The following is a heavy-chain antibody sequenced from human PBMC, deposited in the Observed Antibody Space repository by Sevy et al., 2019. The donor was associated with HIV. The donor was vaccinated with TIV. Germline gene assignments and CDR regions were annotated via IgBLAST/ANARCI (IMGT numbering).Heavy chain of an antibody. CDR2: IYSGGST. J-gene: IGHJ6*02. V-gene: IGHV3-53*01. CDR3: ARSDHYYGMDV. CDR1: GFTVSSNY. Sequence: GGSLRLSCAASGFTVSSNYMSWVRQAPGKGLEWVSVIYSGGSTYYADSVKGRFTISRDNSKNTLYLQMNSLRAEDTAMYYCARSDHYYGMDVWGQGTTVTVSS.